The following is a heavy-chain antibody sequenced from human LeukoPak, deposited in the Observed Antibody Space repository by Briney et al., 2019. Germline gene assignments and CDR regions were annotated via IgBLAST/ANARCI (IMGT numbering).Heavy chain of an antibody. CDR2: INAGNGNT. CDR1: GYTFTSYA. Sequence: ASVKVSCKAPGYTFTSYAMHWVRQAPGQRLEWMGWINAGNGNTKYSQEFQGRVTITRDTSASTVYMELSSLRSEDMAVYYCAREGHGSSSDYYMDVWGKGTTVTVSS. CDR3: AREGHGSSSDYYMDV. V-gene: IGHV1-3*03. D-gene: IGHD6-6*01. J-gene: IGHJ6*03.